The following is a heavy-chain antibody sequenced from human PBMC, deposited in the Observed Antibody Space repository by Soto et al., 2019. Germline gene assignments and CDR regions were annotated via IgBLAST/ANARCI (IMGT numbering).Heavy chain of an antibody. Sequence: GGSLRLSCAASGFTFSRYAMSWVRQAPGKGLEWVSAISSGGSSTYYADSVKGRFTISRDNSKNTLYLQMNSLTAADTAVYYCARETYGDYVGYFGPWGQGTLVTVSS. CDR2: ISSGGSST. CDR3: ARETYGDYVGYFGP. D-gene: IGHD4-17*01. J-gene: IGHJ5*02. CDR1: GFTFSRYA. V-gene: IGHV3-23*01.